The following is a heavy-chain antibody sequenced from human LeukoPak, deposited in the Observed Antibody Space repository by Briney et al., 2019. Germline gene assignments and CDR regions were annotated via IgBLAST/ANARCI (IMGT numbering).Heavy chain of an antibody. Sequence: GGSLRLSCAASGFTFSSYWMSWVRQAPGKGLEWVSLIYSGGSTHYADSVKGRFTISRDNSKNTLYLQMNSLRVDDTAVYYCARDPPAVAANTYGWGQGTLVTVSS. CDR2: IYSGGST. J-gene: IGHJ4*02. CDR1: GFTFSSYW. D-gene: IGHD6-6*01. CDR3: ARDPPAVAANTYG. V-gene: IGHV3-66*01.